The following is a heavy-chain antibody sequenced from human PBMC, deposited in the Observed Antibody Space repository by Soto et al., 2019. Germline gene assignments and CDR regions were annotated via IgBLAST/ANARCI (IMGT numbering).Heavy chain of an antibody. CDR3: ARAGGIAVAVALRD. Sequence: PGGSLRLSCAASGFTFSSYSMNWVRQAPGKGLEWVSSISSSSSYIYYADSVKGRFTISRDNAKNSLYLQMNSLRAEDTAVYYCARAGGIAVAVALRDWGQGTLVTVSS. CDR1: GFTFSSYS. J-gene: IGHJ4*02. V-gene: IGHV3-21*01. CDR2: ISSSSSYI. D-gene: IGHD6-19*01.